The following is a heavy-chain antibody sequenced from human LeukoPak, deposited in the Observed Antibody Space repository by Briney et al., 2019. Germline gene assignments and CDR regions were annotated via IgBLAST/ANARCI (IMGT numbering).Heavy chain of an antibody. CDR3: ARGPAPLFDY. Sequence: PSETLSLTCTVSGGSISSYYWSWIRQPPGKGLEWIGYIYYSGSTYYNPSLKSRVTISVDTSKNQFSLKLSSVTAADTAVYYCARGPAPLFDYWGQGTLVTVSS. J-gene: IGHJ4*02. CDR1: GGSISSYY. CDR2: IYYSGST. V-gene: IGHV4-30-4*08.